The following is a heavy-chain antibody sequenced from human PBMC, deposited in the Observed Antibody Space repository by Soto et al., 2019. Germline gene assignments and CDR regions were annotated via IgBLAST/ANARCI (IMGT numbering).Heavy chain of an antibody. CDR3: GKDDGGYPSTAPH. V-gene: IGHV3-23*01. CDR1: GITISNYP. D-gene: IGHD3-22*01. Sequence: EVQLLESGGGLVQPGGSLRLSCAASGITISNYPMSWVRQAPGKGLDWVSGISGSGDRTYYADSAKGRFTISKDISKNSLSLQLDNLGVEDTAVYFCGKDDGGYPSTAPHWGQGTRVTVS. J-gene: IGHJ1*01. CDR2: ISGSGDRT.